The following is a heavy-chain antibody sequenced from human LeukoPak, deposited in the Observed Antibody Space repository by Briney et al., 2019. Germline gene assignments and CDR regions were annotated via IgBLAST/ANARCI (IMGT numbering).Heavy chain of an antibody. D-gene: IGHD1-26*01. V-gene: IGHV4-39*01. CDR3: ASLAWWELPSYVFDY. CDR2: IYYSGST. Sequence: SETLSLTCTVSGGSISSSSYYWGWIRQPPGKGLDWIGSIYYSGSTYYNPSLKSRVTISVDTSKNQFSLKLSSVTAADTAVYYCASLAWWELPSYVFDYWGQGTLVTVSS. J-gene: IGHJ4*02. CDR1: GGSISSSSYY.